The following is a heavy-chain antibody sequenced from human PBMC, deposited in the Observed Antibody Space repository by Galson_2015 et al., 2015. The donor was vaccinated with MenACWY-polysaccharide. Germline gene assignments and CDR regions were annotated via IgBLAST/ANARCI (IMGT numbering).Heavy chain of an antibody. J-gene: IGHJ4*02. CDR2: AHYSGNT. CDR3: SRDNNNFGDY. V-gene: IGHV4-59*01. CDR1: GGPISDTF. D-gene: IGHD4-11*01. Sequence: ETLSLTCTVSGGPISDTFWRWIRQPPGKGLEWIGYAHYSGNTNYSPSLKRPVTMSVDTSKNQFSMNLSSVTAADTAVYYCSRDNNNFGDYWGQGTLVTVSS.